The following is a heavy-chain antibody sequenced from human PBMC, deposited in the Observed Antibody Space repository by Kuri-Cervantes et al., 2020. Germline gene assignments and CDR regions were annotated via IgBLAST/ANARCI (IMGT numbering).Heavy chain of an antibody. V-gene: IGHV4-30-4*01. J-gene: IGHJ6*02. D-gene: IGHD3-10*01. CDR3: ARDQPYYGSGSYSHYYYYGMDV. CDR1: GGSISNGDYF. Sequence: LRLSCTVSGGSISNGDYFWSWIRQSPGKGLEWIGYVFHSEVTYYNPSLKSRATVSVDTSKNQFSLKLSSVTAADTAVYYCARDQPYYGSGSYSHYYYYGMDVWGQGTTVTVSS. CDR2: VFHSEVT.